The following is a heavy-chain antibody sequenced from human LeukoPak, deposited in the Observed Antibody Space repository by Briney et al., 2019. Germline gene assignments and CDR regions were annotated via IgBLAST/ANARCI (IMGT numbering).Heavy chain of an antibody. CDR1: GLTFSNYA. J-gene: IGHJ3*02. Sequence: PGGSLRLSCAVSGLTFSNYAMSWVRQAPGKGPEWVSAISGSGENTHYADSVQGRFIISRDNSKKTMYLQMNSLRGEDTAVYYCAKGSTYFYGSGTTDDAFDIWGQGTMVTVSS. D-gene: IGHD3-10*01. CDR2: ISGSGENT. V-gene: IGHV3-23*01. CDR3: AKGSTYFYGSGTTDDAFDI.